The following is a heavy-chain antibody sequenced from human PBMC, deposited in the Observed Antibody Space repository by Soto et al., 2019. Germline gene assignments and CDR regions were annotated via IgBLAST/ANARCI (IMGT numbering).Heavy chain of an antibody. V-gene: IGHV4-59*08. J-gene: IGHJ3*02. CDR1: GGSISSYY. D-gene: IGHD6-19*01. Sequence: QVQLQESGPGLVKPSETLSLTCTVSGGSISSYYWSWIRQPPGKGLEWIGYIYYSGSTNYNPSLKSRVTISVDTSKNRFSLKLSSVTAADTGVYYCARHGALWYSSGWWYAFDIWGQGTMVTVSS. CDR3: ARHGALWYSSGWWYAFDI. CDR2: IYYSGST.